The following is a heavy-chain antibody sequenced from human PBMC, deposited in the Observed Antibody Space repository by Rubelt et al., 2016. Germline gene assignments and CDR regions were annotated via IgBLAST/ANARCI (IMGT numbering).Heavy chain of an antibody. CDR2: IYYSGST. CDR1: GGSISSYY. CDR3: ARSFPDSYYFDY. V-gene: IGHV4-59*01. Sequence: QVQLQESGPGLVKPSETLSLTCTVSGGSISSYYWSWIRQPPGKGLEWIGYIYYSGSTNYNPSLKSRVTISVDTSKNQFSLKLSSVTAADTAVYYCARSFPDSYYFDYWGQGTLVTVSS. D-gene: IGHD2-21*01. J-gene: IGHJ4*02.